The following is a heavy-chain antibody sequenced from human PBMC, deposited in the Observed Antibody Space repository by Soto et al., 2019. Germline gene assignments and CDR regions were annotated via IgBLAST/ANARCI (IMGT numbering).Heavy chain of an antibody. CDR2: IYYSGST. D-gene: IGHD2-2*02. CDR1: GGSISSSSYY. CDR3: ASLVVVPAAISY. Sequence: SETLSLTCTVSGGSISSSSYYWGWIRQPPGKGLEWIGSIYYSGSTYYNPSLKSRVTISVDTSKNQFSLKLSSVTAADTAVYYCASLVVVPAAISYWGQGTLVTVS. J-gene: IGHJ4*02. V-gene: IGHV4-39*01.